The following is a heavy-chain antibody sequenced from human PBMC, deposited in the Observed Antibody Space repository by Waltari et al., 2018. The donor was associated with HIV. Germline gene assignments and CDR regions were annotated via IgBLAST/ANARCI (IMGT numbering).Heavy chain of an antibody. CDR2: INTNTGNP. J-gene: IGHJ4*02. CDR3: AREGSYYYDSSGYYYPIGH. D-gene: IGHD3-22*01. Sequence: QVQLVQSGSELKKPGASVKVSCKASGYTFTSYAMNWVRQAPGQGLEWMGWINTNTGNPTYAQGFTGRFVFSLDTAVSTAYLQISSLKAEDTAVYYCAREGSYYYDSSGYYYPIGHWGQGTLVTVSS. CDR1: GYTFTSYA. V-gene: IGHV7-4-1*02.